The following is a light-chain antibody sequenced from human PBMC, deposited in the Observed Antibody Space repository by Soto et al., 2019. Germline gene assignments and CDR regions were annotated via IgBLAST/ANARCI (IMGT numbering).Light chain of an antibody. CDR3: SAFTSRNTYV. J-gene: IGLJ1*01. Sequence: QSVLTQPASVSGSPGQSISISCTGTSSDVGGYSHVSWYQQHPGKAPKVMIYDVSNRPSGVSSRFSGSKSGNTAFLTISGLQAEDEADFYCSAFTSRNTYVFGIGTKVTVL. CDR2: DVS. V-gene: IGLV2-14*03. CDR1: SSDVGGYSH.